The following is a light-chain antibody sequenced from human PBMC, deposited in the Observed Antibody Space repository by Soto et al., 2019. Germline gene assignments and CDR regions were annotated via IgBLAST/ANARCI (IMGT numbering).Light chain of an antibody. V-gene: IGKV2-28*01. CDR3: QQLNSYPIT. J-gene: IGKJ1*01. Sequence: DIVMTQSPLSLPVTPGEPASISCRSSQSLLHSNGYYYLDWYLQKPGQSPQLLIYLGSNRASGVPDRFSGSGSATDFTLTISSLQPEDFATYYCQQLNSYPITFGQGTKVDIK. CDR2: LGS. CDR1: QSLLHSNGYYY.